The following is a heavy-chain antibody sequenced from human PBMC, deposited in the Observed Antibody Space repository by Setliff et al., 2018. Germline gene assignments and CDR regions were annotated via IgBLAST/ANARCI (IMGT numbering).Heavy chain of an antibody. CDR3: ARGVYCSSTSCSPGLNWFDP. D-gene: IGHD2-2*01. CDR2: INHSGST. CDR1: GGSFSGYY. J-gene: IGHJ5*02. Sequence: PSETLSLTCAVYGGSFSGYYWSWIRQPPGKGLEWIGEINHSGSTNDNPSLKSRVTMSVDTSKNHFSLKLSSVTAADTAVYYCARGVYCSSTSCSPGLNWFDPWGQGTLVTVSS. V-gene: IGHV4-34*01.